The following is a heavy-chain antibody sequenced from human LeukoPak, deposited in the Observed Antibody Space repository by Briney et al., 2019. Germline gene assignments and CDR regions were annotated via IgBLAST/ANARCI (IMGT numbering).Heavy chain of an antibody. CDR2: IRYDGSNK. Sequence: PGGSLRLSCAASGFTFSSYGMHWVRQAPGKGLEWVAFIRYDGSNKYYADSVKGRFTISRDNSKNTLYLQMNSLRAEDTAVYYCAKDLSQWLPYYFDYWGQGTLVTVSS. CDR1: GFTFSSYG. CDR3: AKDLSQWLPYYFDY. D-gene: IGHD6-19*01. V-gene: IGHV3-30*02. J-gene: IGHJ4*02.